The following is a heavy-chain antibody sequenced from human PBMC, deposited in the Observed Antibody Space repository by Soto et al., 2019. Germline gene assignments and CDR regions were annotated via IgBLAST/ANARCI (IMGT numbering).Heavy chain of an antibody. J-gene: IGHJ4*02. V-gene: IGHV3-21*01. D-gene: IGHD6-19*01. CDR1: GFTFSSYS. Sequence: PGGSLRLSCAASGFTFSSYSMNWVRQAPGKGLEWVSSISSSSSYIYYADSVKGRFTISRDNAKNSLHLQMNSLRAEDTAVYYCAPSSGWNETPDYWGQGTLVTVSS. CDR3: APSSGWNETPDY. CDR2: ISSSSSYI.